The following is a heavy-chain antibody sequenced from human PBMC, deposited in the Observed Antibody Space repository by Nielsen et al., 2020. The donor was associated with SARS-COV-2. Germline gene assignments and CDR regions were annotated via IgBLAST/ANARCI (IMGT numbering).Heavy chain of an antibody. CDR2: MNPNSGNT. CDR1: GGTFSSYA. Sequence: ASVKVSCKASGGTFSSYAINWVRQATGQGLEWMGWMNPNSGNTGYAQKFQGRVTMTRNTSISTAYMELSSLRSEDTAVYYCAREEDSSGNSFDYWGQGTLVTVSS. D-gene: IGHD3-22*01. J-gene: IGHJ4*02. CDR3: AREEDSSGNSFDY. V-gene: IGHV1-8*02.